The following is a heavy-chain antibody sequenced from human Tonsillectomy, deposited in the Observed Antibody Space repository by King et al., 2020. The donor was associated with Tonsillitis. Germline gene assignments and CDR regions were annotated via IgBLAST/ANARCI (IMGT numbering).Heavy chain of an antibody. CDR2: INSDGSST. CDR1: GFTFSSYW. D-gene: IGHD1-26*01. Sequence: VQLVESGGGLVQPGGSLRLSCAASGFTFSSYWMHWVRQAPGKGLVWVSRINSDGSSTSYAGSVMGRFTISRDNAKNTLYLQMYSLRAEDTAVYYWARAPGGSYRTFWYQGREEYAFDIWGRGTMVTVSS. V-gene: IGHV3-74*01. J-gene: IGHJ3*02. CDR3: ARAPGGSYRTFWYQGREEYAFDI.